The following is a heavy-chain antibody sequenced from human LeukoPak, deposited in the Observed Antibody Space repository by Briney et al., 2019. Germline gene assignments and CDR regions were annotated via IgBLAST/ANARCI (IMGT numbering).Heavy chain of an antibody. CDR3: ARDKGSFDY. Sequence: PGGSLRLSCAASGFTVSINHMSWVRQAPGKGLEWVSVIYAGASTHYADTVKGRFSISRDNSKNTLYLQMNSLRAEDTAVYYCARDKGSFDYWGQGTLVTVSS. CDR1: GFTVSINH. J-gene: IGHJ4*02. V-gene: IGHV3-53*01. CDR2: IYAGAST.